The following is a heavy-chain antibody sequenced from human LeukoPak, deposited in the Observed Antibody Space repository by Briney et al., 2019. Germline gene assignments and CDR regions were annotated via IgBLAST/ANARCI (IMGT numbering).Heavy chain of an antibody. J-gene: IGHJ4*03. CDR3: ARLSYEYYFDY. Sequence: GSLRLSCAASGFTFSSYAMSWVRQAPGKGLEWIGSIYYSGSTYYNPSLKSRVTISVDTSKNQFSLKLSSVTAADTAVYYCARLSYEYYFDYWGQGTTVTVSS. D-gene: IGHD3-3*01. CDR1: GFTFSSYA. CDR2: IYYSGST. V-gene: IGHV4-39*01.